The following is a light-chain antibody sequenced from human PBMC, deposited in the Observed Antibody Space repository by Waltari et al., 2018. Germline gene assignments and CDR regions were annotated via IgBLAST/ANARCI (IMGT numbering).Light chain of an antibody. V-gene: IGKV1-33*01. CDR1: QDISNY. CDR2: DAS. Sequence: DFQMTQSPSYLSASVGDRVTITCQASQDISNYLNWYQHKPGKAPKLLIYDASNLETGVPSRFSGSGSGTDFTFTISSLQPEDIATYYCQQYDNLPVFGPGTKVDIK. J-gene: IGKJ3*01. CDR3: QQYDNLPV.